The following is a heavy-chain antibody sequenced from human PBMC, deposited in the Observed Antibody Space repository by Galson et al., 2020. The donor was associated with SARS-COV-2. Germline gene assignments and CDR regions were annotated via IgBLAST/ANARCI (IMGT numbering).Heavy chain of an antibody. CDR1: GFGFSYYW. D-gene: IGHD5-18*01. CDR2: IKHDGSEK. CDR3: AREGRIQLWLGTSS. J-gene: IGHJ4*02. V-gene: IGHV3-7*03. Sequence: GESLKISCAASGFGFSYYWMSWVRQAPGRGLEWVANIKHDGSEKYYVDSVKGRFTISRDNAKNSLYLQMNSLRAEDTAVYYCAREGRIQLWLGTSSWGQGTLVTVSS.